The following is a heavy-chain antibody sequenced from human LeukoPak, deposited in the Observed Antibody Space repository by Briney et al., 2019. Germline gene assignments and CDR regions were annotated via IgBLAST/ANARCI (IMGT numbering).Heavy chain of an antibody. CDR1: GYSISSGFY. D-gene: IGHD4-17*01. CDR2: IYHSGST. Sequence: PSETLSPTCAVSGYSISSGFYWGWIRQRPGEGLEWIGSIYHSGSTQYNPSLKSRLTISVDMSKNQFSLKLSSVTAADTAVYYCARAPYGDYGENWFDTWGQGTLVTVSS. J-gene: IGHJ5*02. CDR3: ARAPYGDYGENWFDT. V-gene: IGHV4-38-2*01.